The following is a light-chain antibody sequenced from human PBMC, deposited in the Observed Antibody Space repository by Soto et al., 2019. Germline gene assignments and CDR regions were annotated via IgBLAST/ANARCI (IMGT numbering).Light chain of an antibody. Sequence: IQLTQSPSSLSASVGDRVTITCRASQDIAIYLAWYQQKPGEAPKLLIYAASTLYGGVPSRFSGSGSGTDFTLTITSLQPDDFATYYCQQYDSYLGTFGQGTKVDIK. CDR3: QQYDSYLGT. J-gene: IGKJ1*01. CDR1: QDIAIY. CDR2: AAS. V-gene: IGKV1-9*01.